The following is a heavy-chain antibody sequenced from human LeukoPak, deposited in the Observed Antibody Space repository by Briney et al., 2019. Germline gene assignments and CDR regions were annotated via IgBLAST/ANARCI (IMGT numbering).Heavy chain of an antibody. Sequence: GASVKVSCKASGYTFTNYAISWVRQAPGQGLEWMGWIGTYSGSPDYAQSLQGRVTMTTDTSTSTAYMELRSLKSEDTAVYYCAREDPGGAFDVWGRGTMVTVSS. V-gene: IGHV1-18*01. CDR1: GYTFTNYA. CDR3: AREDPGGAFDV. D-gene: IGHD3-16*01. CDR2: IGTYSGSP. J-gene: IGHJ3*01.